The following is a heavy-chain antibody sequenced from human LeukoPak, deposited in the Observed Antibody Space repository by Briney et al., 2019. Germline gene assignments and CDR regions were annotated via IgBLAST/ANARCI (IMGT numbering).Heavy chain of an antibody. J-gene: IGHJ3*02. D-gene: IGHD6-19*01. V-gene: IGHV3-33*01. Sequence: HSGRSLRLSCAASGFTFSSHRMHWVRQAPGKGLEWVAVIWYDGSNKFYADSVRGRFTISRDNSKNTLYVQMNSLKAEDTAVYYWTRRRGSGWYDAFDIWGQGTMVTVSS. CDR3: TRRRGSGWYDAFDI. CDR2: IWYDGSNK. CDR1: GFTFSSHR.